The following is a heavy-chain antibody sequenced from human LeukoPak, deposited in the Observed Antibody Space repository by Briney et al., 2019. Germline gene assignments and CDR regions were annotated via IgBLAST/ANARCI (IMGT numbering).Heavy chain of an antibody. J-gene: IGHJ6*03. Sequence: ASVKVSCKASGYTFTSYYMHWVRQAPGRGLEWMGIINPSGGSTSYAQKFQGRVTMTRDTSTSTVYMELSSLRSEDTAVYYCARDHWELAARPGYMDVWGKGTTVTVSS. CDR2: INPSGGST. CDR1: GYTFTSYY. CDR3: ARDHWELAARPGYMDV. D-gene: IGHD6-6*01. V-gene: IGHV1-46*01.